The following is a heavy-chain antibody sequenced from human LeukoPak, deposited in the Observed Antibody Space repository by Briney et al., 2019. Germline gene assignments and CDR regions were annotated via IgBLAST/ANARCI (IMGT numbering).Heavy chain of an antibody. D-gene: IGHD2-2*01. CDR2: ISWNSGSI. CDR3: AKGVGVVPAGYYYYGMDV. CDR1: GFTFDDYA. V-gene: IGHV3-9*01. Sequence: GGSLRLSCAASGFTFDDYAMHWVRQAPGKGLEWVSGISWNSGSIGYADSVKGRFTISRDNAKNSLYLQMNSLRAEDTALYYCAKGVGVVPAGYYYYGMDVWGQGTTVTVSS. J-gene: IGHJ6*02.